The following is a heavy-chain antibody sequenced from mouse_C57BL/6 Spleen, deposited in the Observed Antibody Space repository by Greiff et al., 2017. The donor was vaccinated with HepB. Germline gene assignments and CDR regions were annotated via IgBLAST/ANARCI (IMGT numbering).Heavy chain of an antibody. D-gene: IGHD2-3*01. Sequence: EVQLQESGPGLVKPSQSLSLTCSVTGYSITSGYYWNWIRQFPGNKLEWMGYISYDGSNNYNPSLKSRISITRDTSKNQFFLKLNSVTTEDTATYYCARDGYYWFAYWGQGTLVTVSA. V-gene: IGHV3-6*01. CDR1: GYSITSGYY. CDR3: ARDGYYWFAY. J-gene: IGHJ3*01. CDR2: ISYDGSN.